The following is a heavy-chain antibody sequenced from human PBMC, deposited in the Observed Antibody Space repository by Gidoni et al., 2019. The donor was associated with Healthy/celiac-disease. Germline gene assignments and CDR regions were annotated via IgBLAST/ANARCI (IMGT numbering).Heavy chain of an antibody. Sequence: QVQLQQWGAGLLKPSETLSLTCAVYGGSFSGYYWSWIRQPPGKGLAWIGEINHSGSTNYNPSLKSRVTISVDTSKNQFSLKLSSVTAADTAVYYCARASDLRKFDYWGQGTLVTVSS. CDR1: GGSFSGYY. J-gene: IGHJ4*02. CDR3: ARASDLRKFDY. CDR2: INHSGST. V-gene: IGHV4-34*01.